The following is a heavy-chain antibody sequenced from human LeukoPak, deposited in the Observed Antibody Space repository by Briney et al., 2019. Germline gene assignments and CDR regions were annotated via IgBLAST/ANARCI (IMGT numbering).Heavy chain of an antibody. V-gene: IGHV1-69*13. CDR3: LFRESCRPRTGGDCYKGEVGYYGMDV. D-gene: IGHD2-21*02. CDR2: IIPIFGTA. CDR1: GGTFSSYA. Sequence: SVKVSCKASGGTFSSYAISWVRQAPGQGLEWMGGIIPIFGTANYAQKFQGRVTITADESTSTAYMELSSLRSEDTAVYYCLFRESCRPRTGGDCYKGEVGYYGMDVWGHGTTVTVSS. J-gene: IGHJ6*02.